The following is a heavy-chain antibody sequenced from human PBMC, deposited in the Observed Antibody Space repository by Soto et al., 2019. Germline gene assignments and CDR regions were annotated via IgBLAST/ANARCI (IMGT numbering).Heavy chain of an antibody. J-gene: IGHJ1*01. Sequence: GRSLRLSCEFSGFTFSSDAMSWVRQAPGKGLEWVSAISGGGITTHYADSVKGRFTISRDNSNKTLYLQMNSLRVEDTAVYYCAKVQVARLGYCGQRTLVTVSS. CDR2: ISGGGITT. D-gene: IGHD5-12*01. CDR3: AKVQVARLGY. V-gene: IGHV3-23*01. CDR1: GFTFSSDA.